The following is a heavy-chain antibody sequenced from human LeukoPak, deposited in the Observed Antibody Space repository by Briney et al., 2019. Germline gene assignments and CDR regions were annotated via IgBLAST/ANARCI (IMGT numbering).Heavy chain of an antibody. Sequence: GASVKVSCKASGYTFTSYAMNWVRQAPGQGLEWIGLINPTGTGTLYAQKFQGRVTMTRDMSTSTDYMELSSLRSEDTAVYYCARDNSVGDIAWWFDPWGQGTLVTVSS. CDR2: INPTGTGT. CDR3: ARDNSVGDIAWWFDP. J-gene: IGHJ5*02. CDR1: GYTFTSYA. D-gene: IGHD3-10*01. V-gene: IGHV1-46*01.